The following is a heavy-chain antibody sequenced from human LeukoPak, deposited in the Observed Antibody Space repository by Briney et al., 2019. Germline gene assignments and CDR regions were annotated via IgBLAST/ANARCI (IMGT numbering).Heavy chain of an antibody. CDR2: IHYTGST. CDR3: ARTGYGRDYYGMDV. V-gene: IGHV4-59*01. Sequence: SETLSFTCSVSGGSTSGSYWSWVRQPPGKGLQWIGYIHYTGSTDYNPSLKSRVTISIDTPKNQVSLRVTSVTAADTAVYYCARTGYGRDYYGMDVWGQGTTVTVSS. D-gene: IGHD1-26*01. J-gene: IGHJ6*02. CDR1: GGSTSGSY.